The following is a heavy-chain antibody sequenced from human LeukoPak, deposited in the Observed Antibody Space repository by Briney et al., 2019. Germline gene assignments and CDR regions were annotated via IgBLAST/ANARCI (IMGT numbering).Heavy chain of an antibody. CDR2: ISSSGSTI. D-gene: IGHD5-18*01. V-gene: IGHV3-48*03. CDR3: RIQLWLQGYYYGMDV. J-gene: IGHJ6*02. Sequence: QSGGALRLSCAASGFTFSSYEMTWVRQAPGKGLEWVSYISSSGSTIYYADSVKGRFTISRDNAKNSLYLQMNSLRAEDTAVYYCRIQLWLQGYYYGMDVWGQGTTVTVSS. CDR1: GFTFSSYE.